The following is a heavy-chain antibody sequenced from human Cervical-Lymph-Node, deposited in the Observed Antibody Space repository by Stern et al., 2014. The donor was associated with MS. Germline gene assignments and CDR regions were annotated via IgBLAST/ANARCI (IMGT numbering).Heavy chain of an antibody. J-gene: IGHJ5*02. CDR2: ISSSAHAT. CDR1: GFSFSDYY. D-gene: IGHD2/OR15-2a*01. Sequence: QVQLGQSGGGLVKPGGSLRLSCAASGFSFSDYYMIWIRQAPGKGLEWVSFISSSAHATSYVDSVEGRFTISRDNAKNSVYLQMNSLRAEDTAVYYCVREYSSSGFDLWGQGTVVAVSS. V-gene: IGHV3-11*01. CDR3: VREYSSSGFDL.